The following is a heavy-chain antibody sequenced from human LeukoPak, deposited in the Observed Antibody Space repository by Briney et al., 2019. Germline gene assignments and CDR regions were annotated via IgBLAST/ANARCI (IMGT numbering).Heavy chain of an antibody. V-gene: IGHV4-31*03. Sequence: PSETLSLTCTVSGGSLSSGSYYCSWIRQHPGKGLEWIGYIYYSGSTYYNPSLKSRVTISVDTSKNQFSLKLSSVTAADTAVYYCARERRVWGSFLIPQRRGFFDYWGQGTLVTVSS. D-gene: IGHD3-16*01. CDR1: GGSLSSGSYY. J-gene: IGHJ4*02. CDR3: ARERRVWGSFLIPQRRGFFDY. CDR2: IYYSGST.